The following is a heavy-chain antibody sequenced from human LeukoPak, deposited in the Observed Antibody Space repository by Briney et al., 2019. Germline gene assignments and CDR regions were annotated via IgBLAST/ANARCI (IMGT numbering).Heavy chain of an antibody. J-gene: IGHJ4*02. D-gene: IGHD3-10*01. V-gene: IGHV3-30-3*01. CDR2: ISYDGSNK. Sequence: QPGGSLRLSCAASGFTFSSYAMHWVRQAPGEGLEWVAVISYDGSNKYYADSVKGRFTISRDNSKNTLYLQMNSLRAEDTAVYYCAKDMVLYGSGSYGANSDYWGQGTLVTVSS. CDR3: AKDMVLYGSGSYGANSDY. CDR1: GFTFSSYA.